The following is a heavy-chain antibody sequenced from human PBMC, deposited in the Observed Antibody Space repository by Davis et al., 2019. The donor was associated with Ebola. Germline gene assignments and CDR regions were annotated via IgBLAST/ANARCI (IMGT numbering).Heavy chain of an antibody. V-gene: IGHV4-61*10. CDR3: ARGQESSYTVKWARFDS. CDR2: IYGGGST. Sequence: SETLSLTCTISGASVSNDRWHWSWVRQPAGRGLEWIGRIYGGGSTTYNPSLESRVTMSVDRSKNQFSLKLTSVTAADTAVYFCARGQESSYTVKWARFDSWGQGTLVTVSS. D-gene: IGHD1-26*01. J-gene: IGHJ4*02. CDR1: GASVSNDRWH.